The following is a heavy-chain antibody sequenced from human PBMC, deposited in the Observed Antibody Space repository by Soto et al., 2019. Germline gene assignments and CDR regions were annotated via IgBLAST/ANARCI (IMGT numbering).Heavy chain of an antibody. Sequence: PSETLSLTCTVSGGSISSYYWSWIRQPPGKGLEWIGYIYYSGSTNYNPSLKSRVTISVDTSKNQFSLKLSSVIAADTAVYYCARRRYYYDSSGPIWFFAFWAQGALVTVSS. D-gene: IGHD3-22*01. CDR3: ARRRYYYDSSGPIWFFAF. J-gene: IGHJ4*02. CDR1: GGSISSYY. V-gene: IGHV4-59*08. CDR2: IYYSGST.